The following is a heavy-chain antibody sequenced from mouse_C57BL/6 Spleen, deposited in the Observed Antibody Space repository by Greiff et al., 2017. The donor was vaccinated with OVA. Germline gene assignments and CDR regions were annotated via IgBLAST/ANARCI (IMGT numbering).Heavy chain of an antibody. CDR1: GYTFTSYW. CDR3: ARTTTVAGPAMDY. Sequence: QVQLQQSGAELVMPGASVKLSCKASGYTFTSYWMHWVKQRPGQGLEWIGEIDPSDSYTNYNQKFKGKSTLTVDKSSSTAYMQLSSLTSEDSAVYYCARTTTVAGPAMDYWGQGTSVTVSS. CDR2: IDPSDSYT. V-gene: IGHV1-69*01. J-gene: IGHJ4*01. D-gene: IGHD1-1*01.